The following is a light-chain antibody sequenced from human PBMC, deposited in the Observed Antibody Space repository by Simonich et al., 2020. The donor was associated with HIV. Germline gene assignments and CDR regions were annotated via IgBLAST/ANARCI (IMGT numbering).Light chain of an antibody. Sequence: EIVMTQSPATLSVSPGERATLSCRASQSVGSNLAWYQQKPGQAPRLLIYGASTRATDIPARFSASGSGTEFTITISSMQSEDFAVYYCQQYNNWPRTFGQGTKVEIK. CDR2: GAS. J-gene: IGKJ1*01. CDR1: QSVGSN. V-gene: IGKV3-15*01. CDR3: QQYNNWPRT.